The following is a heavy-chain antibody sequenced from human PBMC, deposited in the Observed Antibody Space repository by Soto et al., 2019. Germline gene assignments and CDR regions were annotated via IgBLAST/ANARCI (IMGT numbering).Heavy chain of an antibody. CDR2: INSDGSST. CDR3: AKDYDFWSGCFDY. V-gene: IGHV3-74*01. D-gene: IGHD3-3*01. CDR1: GFTFSSYW. J-gene: IGHJ4*02. Sequence: PGGSLRLSCAASGFTFSSYWMHWVRQAPGKGLVWVSRINSDGSSTSYADSVEGRFTISRDNAKNSLYLQMNSLRAEDTALYYCAKDYDFWSGCFDYWGQGTLVTVPS.